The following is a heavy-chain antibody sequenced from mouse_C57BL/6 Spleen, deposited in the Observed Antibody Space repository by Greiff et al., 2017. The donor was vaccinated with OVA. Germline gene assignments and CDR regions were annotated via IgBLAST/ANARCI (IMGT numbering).Heavy chain of an antibody. Sequence: EVKLMESGGGLVQPGGSMKLSCAASGFTFSDAWMDWVRQSPEKGLEWVAEIRNKANNHATYYAESVKGRFTISRDDSKSSVSLQMNSLRAEDTGIYYCTRGDYHYYFDYWGQGTTLTVSS. CDR3: TRGDYHYYFDY. D-gene: IGHD2-4*01. J-gene: IGHJ2*01. CDR1: GFTFSDAW. V-gene: IGHV6-6*01. CDR2: IRNKANNHAT.